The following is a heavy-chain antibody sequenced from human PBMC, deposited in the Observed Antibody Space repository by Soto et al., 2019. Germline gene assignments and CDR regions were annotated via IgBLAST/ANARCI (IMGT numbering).Heavy chain of an antibody. D-gene: IGHD1-1*01. J-gene: IGHJ4*02. CDR3: AIDDLFVDNGLDH. CDR1: GFSFSAHG. CDR2: INDGSEE. V-gene: IGHV3-33*01. Sequence: QVQLMESGGGVVRPGTSLRLSCAATGFSFSAHGMHWVRQAPGKGLEWLAVINDGSEEGYADSVRGRFPISRDNARNILSLQMDNLRAADSALYSCAIDDLFVDNGLDHWGQGTLVTVSS.